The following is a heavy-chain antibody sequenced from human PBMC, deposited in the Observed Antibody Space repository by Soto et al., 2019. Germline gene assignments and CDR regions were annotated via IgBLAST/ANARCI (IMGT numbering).Heavy chain of an antibody. V-gene: IGHV4-61*01. Sequence: PSETLSLTCTVSGGSVSSGSYYWSWIRQPPGKGLEWIGYINYSGSTSYNPSLKGRVAISVDTSKKQFSLKVSSVTAADTAVYYCARVGDTSGYYYYAHWLQGTLVSV. CDR2: INYSGST. J-gene: IGHJ4*02. CDR1: GGSVSSGSYY. CDR3: ARVGDTSGYYYYAH. D-gene: IGHD3-22*01.